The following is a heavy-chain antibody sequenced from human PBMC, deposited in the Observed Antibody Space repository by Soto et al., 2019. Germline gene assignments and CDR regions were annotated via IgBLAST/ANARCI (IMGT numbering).Heavy chain of an antibody. D-gene: IGHD3-10*01. Sequence: XETLSLTCAVYGGSFSGYYWSWMRQPPGKGLEWIGEINHSGSTNYNPSLKSRVTISVDTSKNQFSLKLSSVTAADTAVYYCARDRFLVRGGPVAFDIWGQGTMVTVSS. CDR1: GGSFSGYY. J-gene: IGHJ3*02. CDR2: INHSGST. V-gene: IGHV4-34*01. CDR3: ARDRFLVRGGPVAFDI.